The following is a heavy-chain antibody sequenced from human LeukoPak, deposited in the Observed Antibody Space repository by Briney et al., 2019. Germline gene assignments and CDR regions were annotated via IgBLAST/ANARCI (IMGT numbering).Heavy chain of an antibody. J-gene: IGHJ4*02. CDR2: IDSSGSSI. Sequence: GGSLRLSCAASGFTFSSYEMNWVRQAPGKGLEWVSYIDSSGSSIHYADSVKGRFTISRDNAKNSLYLQMNSLRAEDTAVYHCARTKEMATISYFDSWGQGTLVTVSS. CDR3: ARTKEMATISYFDS. D-gene: IGHD5-24*01. CDR1: GFTFSSYE. V-gene: IGHV3-48*03.